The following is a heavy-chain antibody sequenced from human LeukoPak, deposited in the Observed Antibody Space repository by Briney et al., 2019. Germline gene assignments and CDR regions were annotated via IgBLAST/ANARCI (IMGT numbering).Heavy chain of an antibody. Sequence: SETLSLTCTVSGGSISSYYWSWIRQPAGKGLEWIGRIYTSGSTNYNPSLKSRVTISVDTSKNQFSLKLRSVTAADTAVYYCASSYYDSSGPNYWGQGTLVTVSS. D-gene: IGHD3-22*01. CDR3: ASSYYDSSGPNY. CDR1: GGSISSYY. J-gene: IGHJ4*02. V-gene: IGHV4-4*07. CDR2: IYTSGST.